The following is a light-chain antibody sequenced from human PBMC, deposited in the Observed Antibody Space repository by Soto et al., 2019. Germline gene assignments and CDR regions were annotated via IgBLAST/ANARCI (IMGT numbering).Light chain of an antibody. CDR1: QGISTY. CDR2: AAS. V-gene: IGKV1-9*01. CDR3: QQLLSYPIT. J-gene: IGKJ5*01. Sequence: DIQLTQSPSFLSASVGDRFTITCRASQGISTYLAWYQQKQGKXHKXXIYAASTLQSGVPLSFSGSGSGTSLTITISSLQPEDGETYDGQQLLSYPITFGQGARLEIK.